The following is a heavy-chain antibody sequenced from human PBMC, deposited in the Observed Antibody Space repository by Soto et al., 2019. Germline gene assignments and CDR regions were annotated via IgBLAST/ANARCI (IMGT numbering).Heavy chain of an antibody. D-gene: IGHD6-19*01. V-gene: IGHV4-59*01. CDR3: ARDAGYASGWPFFDF. CDR2: IYYNGDI. Sequence: SETLSLTCTVSGGSISSYYWSWIRQPPGRGLEWIGYIYYNGDIDYNPSLKSRVTISVDRSKNQFSLELTSVTAADTAVYYCARDAGYASGWPFFDFWGRGALVTVSS. CDR1: GGSISSYY. J-gene: IGHJ4*02.